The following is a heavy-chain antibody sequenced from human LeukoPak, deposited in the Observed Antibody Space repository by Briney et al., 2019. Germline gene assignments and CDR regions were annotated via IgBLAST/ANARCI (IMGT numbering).Heavy chain of an antibody. CDR2: IYYSGST. D-gene: IGHD3-9*01. CDR3: ARQGANYDILTGYSARDAFDI. CDR1: GGSISSSSYY. Sequence: SETLSLTCTVSGGSISSSSYYWGWIRQPPGKGLEWIGSIYYSGSTYYNPSLKSRVTISVDTSKNQFSLKLSSVTAADTAMYCCARQGANYDILTGYSARDAFDIWGQGTMVTVSS. V-gene: IGHV4-39*01. J-gene: IGHJ3*02.